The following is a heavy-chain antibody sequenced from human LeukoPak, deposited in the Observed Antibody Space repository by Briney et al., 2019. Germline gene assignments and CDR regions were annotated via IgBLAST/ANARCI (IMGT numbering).Heavy chain of an antibody. J-gene: IGHJ5*02. V-gene: IGHV5-10-1*01. CDR3: ARRIEGYCSSTSCHGRGYNWFDP. CDR2: IDPSDSYT. CDR1: GYSFTSYW. D-gene: IGHD2-2*01. Sequence: GESLKISCKGSGYSFTSYWISWVRQMPGKGLEWMGRIDPSDSYTNYSPSLQGHVTISADKSISTAYLQWSSLKASDTAMYYCARRIEGYCSSTSCHGRGYNWFDPWGQGTLVTVSS.